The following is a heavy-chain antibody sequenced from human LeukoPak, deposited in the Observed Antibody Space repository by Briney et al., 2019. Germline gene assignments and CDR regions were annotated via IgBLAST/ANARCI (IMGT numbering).Heavy chain of an antibody. CDR2: ISSSSSYI. Sequence: GSLRLSCAASGFTFSSYSMNWVRQAPGKGLEWVSSISSSSSYIYYADSVKGRFTISRDNAKNSLYLQMNSLRAEDTAVYYCASEPGRGDGYKHWGQGTLVTVSS. CDR1: GFTFSSYS. CDR3: ASEPGRGDGYKH. D-gene: IGHD5-24*01. V-gene: IGHV3-21*01. J-gene: IGHJ4*02.